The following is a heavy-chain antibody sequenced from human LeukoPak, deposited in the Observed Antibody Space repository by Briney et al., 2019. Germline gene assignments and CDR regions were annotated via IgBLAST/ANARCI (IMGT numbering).Heavy chain of an antibody. CDR2: IKQDGSEK. CDR1: LVTSSSYW. CDR3: AMEGDAFDI. J-gene: IGHJ3*02. V-gene: IGHV3-7*04. Sequence: GGSLRLSRAASLVTSSSYWVSWVREAPGKGVGGVAEIKQDGSEKYYVDSVKGGFTISRANAKNSLYMPINSLRGQATAVYYCAMEGDAFDIWGQGTMVTVSS.